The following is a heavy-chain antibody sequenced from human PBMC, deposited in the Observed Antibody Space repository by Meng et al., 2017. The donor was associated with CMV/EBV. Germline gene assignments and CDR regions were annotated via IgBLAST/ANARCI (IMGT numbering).Heavy chain of an antibody. CDR3: ASPPINYCDSSGYYFFDY. CDR1: ISSSSYY. CDR2: IYYRGST. J-gene: IGHJ4*02. D-gene: IGHD3-22*01. Sequence: ISSSSYYWGWIRQPPGKGLEWIGSIYYRGSTYYSPSLKSRVTISVDTSKNQSSLKLSSVTAADTAVYYCASPPINYCDSSGYYFFDYWGQGTLVTVSS. V-gene: IGHV4-39*01.